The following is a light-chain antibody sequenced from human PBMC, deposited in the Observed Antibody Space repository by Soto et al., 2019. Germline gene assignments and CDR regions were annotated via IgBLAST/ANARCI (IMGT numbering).Light chain of an antibody. Sequence: QSALTQPRSVSGSPGQSVTISFTGTSSDVGGYNYVSWYQQHPGKAPKVMVYDVSKRPSGVPDRFSGSKSGNTASLIISGLKAEDEADYYGCSSTGSNTYVVFGGGTKLTVL. J-gene: IGLJ2*01. CDR1: SSDVGGYNY. V-gene: IGLV2-11*01. CDR2: DVS. CDR3: CSSTGSNTYVV.